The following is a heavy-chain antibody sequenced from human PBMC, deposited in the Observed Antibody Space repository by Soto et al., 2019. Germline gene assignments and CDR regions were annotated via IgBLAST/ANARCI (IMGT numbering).Heavy chain of an antibody. D-gene: IGHD2-2*02. J-gene: IGHJ4*02. CDR2: ISGYNGNT. CDR1: GYTFTSYG. CDR3: AGSVRLYGADIDY. Sequence: QVQLVQSGAEVKKPGASVKVSCKASGYTFTSYGISWVRQAPGQGLEWMGWISGYNGNTNYAQKLQGRVTMTTDTSTRTAYMELRSPRSDDTAVYYCAGSVRLYGADIDYWGQGTLVTVSS. V-gene: IGHV1-18*01.